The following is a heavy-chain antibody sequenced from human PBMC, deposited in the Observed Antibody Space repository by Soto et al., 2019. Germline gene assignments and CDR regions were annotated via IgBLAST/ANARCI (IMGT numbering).Heavy chain of an antibody. J-gene: IGHJ6*02. D-gene: IGHD2-2*02. CDR3: ARGSIVVVLAAITLNYYYGMDV. CDR2: ISAYNGNT. V-gene: IGHV1-18*01. Sequence: ASVKVSCKASGYTFTSYGISWVRQAPGQGLEWMGWISAYNGNTNYAQKLQGRVTMTTDTSTSTAYMELRSLRSDDTAVYYCARGSIVVVLAAITLNYYYGMDVWGQGTTVTVSS. CDR1: GYTFTSYG.